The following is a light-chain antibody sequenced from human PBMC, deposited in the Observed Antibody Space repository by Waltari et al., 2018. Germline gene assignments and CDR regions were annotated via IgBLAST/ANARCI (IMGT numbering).Light chain of an antibody. CDR1: QSVSTN. CDR2: GAS. J-gene: IGKJ1*01. CDR3: QQYDNWPPWT. Sequence: EVVMTQSPATLSVSPGQRATLSCRARQSVSTNVAWYQQKPGQAPRLLIYGASTRATDIPARFSGSGSGTEFSLTISSLQSEDFAVYFCQQYDNWPPWTFGQGTKVEIK. V-gene: IGKV3-15*01.